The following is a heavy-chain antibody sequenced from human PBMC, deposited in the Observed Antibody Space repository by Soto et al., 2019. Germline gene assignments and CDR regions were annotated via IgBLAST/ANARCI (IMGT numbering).Heavy chain of an antibody. Sequence: PGGSLRLSCAASGFTFSSYGMHWVRQAPGKGLEWVAVIWYDGSNKYYADSVKGRFTISRDNSKNTLYLQMNSLRAEDTAVYYCAGSPKGPLLRFDYWGQGTLVTVSS. CDR1: GFTFSSYG. V-gene: IGHV3-33*01. CDR3: AGSPKGPLLRFDY. CDR2: IWYDGSNK. J-gene: IGHJ4*02.